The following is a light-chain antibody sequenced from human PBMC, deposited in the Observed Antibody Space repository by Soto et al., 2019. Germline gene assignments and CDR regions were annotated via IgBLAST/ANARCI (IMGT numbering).Light chain of an antibody. CDR1: QSVSSN. CDR3: QQYNNWPPLT. Sequence: EILMAQSPATLSVSPGERATLSCRASQSVSSNLAWYQQKPGQAPRLLIYGASTRATGIPARFSGSGSGTEFTLTISSLQSEDFAVYYCQQYNNWPPLTFGQGTRLE. J-gene: IGKJ5*01. CDR2: GAS. V-gene: IGKV3D-15*01.